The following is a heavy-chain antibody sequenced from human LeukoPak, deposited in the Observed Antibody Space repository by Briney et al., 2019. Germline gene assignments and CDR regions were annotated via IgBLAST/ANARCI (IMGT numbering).Heavy chain of an antibody. D-gene: IGHD3-10*01. CDR1: GGSISTSRYY. Sequence: SETLSLTCTVSGGSISTSRYYWGWIRQPPGKRLEWLGSIFYSGSTYYNPSLKSRVTISVDTSKKQFSLKLSSATAADTAVYYCARTVGEPGAEYFQHWGQGTLVTVSS. CDR3: ARTVGEPGAEYFQH. CDR2: IFYSGST. J-gene: IGHJ1*01. V-gene: IGHV4-39*01.